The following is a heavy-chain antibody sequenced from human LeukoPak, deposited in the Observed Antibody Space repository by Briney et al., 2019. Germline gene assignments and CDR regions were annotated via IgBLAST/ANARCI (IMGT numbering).Heavy chain of an antibody. J-gene: IGHJ3*02. CDR1: GGSISSSSYY. D-gene: IGHD4-11*01. Sequence: PSETLSLTCTVSGGSISSSSYYWGWIRQPPGKGLEWIGSIYYSGSTYYNPSLKSRVTISVDTSKNQFSLKLSSVTAADTAVYYCAREGSAVTLDAFDIWGQGTMVTVSS. CDR2: IYYSGST. V-gene: IGHV4-39*07. CDR3: AREGSAVTLDAFDI.